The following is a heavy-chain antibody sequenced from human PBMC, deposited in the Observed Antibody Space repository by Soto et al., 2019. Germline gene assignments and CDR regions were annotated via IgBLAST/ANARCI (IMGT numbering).Heavy chain of an antibody. CDR2: IYHNGNT. D-gene: IGHD6-13*01. Sequence: PSETLSLTCAVSGVSISSSEWWSWVRQPPGEGLEWIGEIYHNGNTIYNPSLKSRVTISVDRSNNQFSLKLNSLTAADTAVYYCAKTWTPGIATTITPLWGQGTLVTVS. CDR1: GVSISSSEW. CDR3: AKTWTPGIATTITPL. V-gene: IGHV4-4*02. J-gene: IGHJ4*02.